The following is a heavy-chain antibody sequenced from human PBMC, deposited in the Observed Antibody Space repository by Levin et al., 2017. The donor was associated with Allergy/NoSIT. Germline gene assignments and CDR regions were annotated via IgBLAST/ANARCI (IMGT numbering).Heavy chain of an antibody. CDR3: AKKWLVKYAFDI. Sequence: GGSLRLSCAASGFTFSSYGMHWVRQAPGKGLEWVAVISYDGSNKYYADSVKGRFTISRDNSKNTLYLQMNSLRAEDTAVYYCAKKWLVKYAFDIWGQGTMVTVSS. J-gene: IGHJ3*02. D-gene: IGHD6-19*01. V-gene: IGHV3-30*18. CDR1: GFTFSSYG. CDR2: ISYDGSNK.